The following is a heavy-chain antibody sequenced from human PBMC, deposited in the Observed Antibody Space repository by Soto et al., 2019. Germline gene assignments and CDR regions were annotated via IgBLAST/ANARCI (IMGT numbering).Heavy chain of an antibody. CDR2: IYPGDSDT. Sequence: PGESRKIPWNGSGYTLTHYCNGRGRQMPGKGLEWMGIIYPGDSDTTYSPSFQGQVTISADKSLSTAYLQWSSLRASGTAIYYCAIPGYCSSSDRYYFDYWGQGTQVTVS. D-gene: IGHD2-2*03. CDR3: AIPGYCSSSDRYYFDY. CDR1: GYTLTHYC. J-gene: IGHJ4*02. V-gene: IGHV5-51*01.